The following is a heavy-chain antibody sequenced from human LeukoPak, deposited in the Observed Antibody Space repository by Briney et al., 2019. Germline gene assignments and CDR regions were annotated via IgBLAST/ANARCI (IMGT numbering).Heavy chain of an antibody. V-gene: IGHV3-30-3*01. Sequence: GRSLRLSCAASGFTFSSYAMHWVRQAPGKGLEWVAVISYDGSNKYYADSVKGRFTISRDNSKNTLYLQMSSLRAEDTAVYYCARESADYDFWSGYFYWGQGTLVTVSS. J-gene: IGHJ4*02. D-gene: IGHD3-3*01. CDR2: ISYDGSNK. CDR1: GFTFSSYA. CDR3: ARESADYDFWSGYFY.